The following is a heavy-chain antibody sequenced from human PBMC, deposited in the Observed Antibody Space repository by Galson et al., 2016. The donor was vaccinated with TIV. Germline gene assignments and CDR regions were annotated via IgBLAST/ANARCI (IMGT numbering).Heavy chain of an antibody. CDR2: IDWDDDK. D-gene: IGHD3-3*01. CDR3: ARAPISIFGLATSYYFDY. V-gene: IGHV2-70*17. CDR1: GFSLSTYGMS. Sequence: PALVKPTQTLTLTCTFSGFSLSTYGMSVGWIRQPPGKALEWLARIDWDDDKFYNSSLKTRLTISKDISRNQVVLTMTNMDPVDTATYYCARAPISIFGLATSYYFDYWGKGTTVTVSS. J-gene: IGHJ4*02.